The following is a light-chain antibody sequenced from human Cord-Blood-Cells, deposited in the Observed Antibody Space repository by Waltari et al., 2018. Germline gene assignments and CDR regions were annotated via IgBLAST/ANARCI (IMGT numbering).Light chain of an antibody. CDR1: QSVSSSD. V-gene: IGKV3-20*01. CDR3: QQYGSSPYT. CDR2: GAS. J-gene: IGKJ2*01. Sequence: TQSPGTLSLSPGERATLSCMASQSVSSSDLAWDQQKPGQAPRLLIYGASSRATGIPDRFSGSGSGTDFTLTISRLEPEDFAVYYCQQYGSSPYTFGQGTKLEIK.